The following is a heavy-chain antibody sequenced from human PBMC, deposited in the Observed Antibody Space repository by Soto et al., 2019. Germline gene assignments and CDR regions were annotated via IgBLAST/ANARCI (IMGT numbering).Heavy chain of an antibody. D-gene: IGHD3-22*01. CDR3: ARLDSSGYYAGFDP. CDR1: GGSISSGGYS. J-gene: IGHJ5*02. V-gene: IGHV4-30-2*01. Sequence: TLSLTCAVSGGSISSGGYSWSWIRQPPGKGLEWIGYIYHSGSTYYNPSLKSRVTISVDRSKNQFSLKLSSVTAADTAVYYCARLDSSGYYAGFDPWGQGTLVTVSS. CDR2: IYHSGST.